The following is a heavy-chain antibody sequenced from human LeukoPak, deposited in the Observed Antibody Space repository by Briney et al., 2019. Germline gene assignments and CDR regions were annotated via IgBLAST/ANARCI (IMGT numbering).Heavy chain of an antibody. CDR3: ARFRHDSSGHLATGYFDY. Sequence: PGGSLRLSCAASGFTFSSYDMPWVRQATGKGLEWVSAIGTAGDTYYPGSVKGRFTISRENAKNSLYLQMNSLRAGDTAVYYCARFRHDSSGHLATGYFDYWGQGTLVTVSS. CDR2: IGTAGDT. D-gene: IGHD3-22*01. V-gene: IGHV3-13*01. J-gene: IGHJ4*02. CDR1: GFTFSSYD.